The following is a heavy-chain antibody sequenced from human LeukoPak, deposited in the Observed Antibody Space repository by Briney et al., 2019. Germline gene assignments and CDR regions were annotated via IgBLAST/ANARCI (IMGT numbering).Heavy chain of an antibody. V-gene: IGHV3-7*04. J-gene: IGHJ4*02. CDR2: IKHDGTET. CDR3: ATDRDGYRKNWYRFHY. D-gene: IGHD5-24*01. Sequence: GGSLRLSCAASEFIFRNYWMIWVRQAPGKGLEWLANIKHDGTETNYVDSVKGRFTISRDNAKKSLYLQMNSLRAEDSAVYYCATDRDGYRKNWYRFHYWGQGTRVAVSS. CDR1: EFIFRNYW.